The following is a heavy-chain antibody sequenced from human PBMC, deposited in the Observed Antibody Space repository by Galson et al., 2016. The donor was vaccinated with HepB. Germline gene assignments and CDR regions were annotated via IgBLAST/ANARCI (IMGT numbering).Heavy chain of an antibody. CDR3: TTTIGSTIRQNVH. V-gene: IGHV3-21*01. D-gene: IGHD5/OR15-5a*01. Sequence: SLRLSCAVSGFPFSYYSMNWVRQAPGKGLEWATSISRGSDYIFYGDSLKGRFTVSRDNAKNSLYLQTDSLRVEDTAIYYCTTTIGSTIRQNVHWGQGILVTVSS. J-gene: IGHJ4*02. CDR1: GFPFSYYS. CDR2: ISRGSDYI.